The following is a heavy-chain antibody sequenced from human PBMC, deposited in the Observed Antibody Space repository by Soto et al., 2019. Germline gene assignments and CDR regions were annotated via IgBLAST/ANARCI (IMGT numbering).Heavy chain of an antibody. CDR3: ARRYGGAFDI. CDR1: GYSVTGYY. J-gene: IGHJ3*02. D-gene: IGHD3-10*01. Sequence: PSETLSLTCTVSGYSVTGYYWSWIRQPPGKGLEWIGYIYYSGSTNYNPSLKSRVTISVDTSKNQFSLKLSSVTAADTAVYYCARRYGGAFDIWGQGTMVTVSS. CDR2: IYYSGST. V-gene: IGHV4-59*08.